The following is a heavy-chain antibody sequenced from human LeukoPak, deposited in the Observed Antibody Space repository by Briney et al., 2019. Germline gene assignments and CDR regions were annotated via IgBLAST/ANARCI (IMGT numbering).Heavy chain of an antibody. CDR3: AKDGDTLRMYYSDSSGYYYDY. CDR1: GFTFSGYG. Sequence: GGSLRLSCAASGFTFSGYGMHWVRQAPGKGLEWVAVISYDGSNKYHADSVKGRFTISRDNFKNTLYLQMNSLRAEDTAVYYCAKDGDTLRMYYSDSSGYYYDYWGQGTLVTVSS. V-gene: IGHV3-30*18. D-gene: IGHD3-22*01. J-gene: IGHJ4*02. CDR2: ISYDGSNK.